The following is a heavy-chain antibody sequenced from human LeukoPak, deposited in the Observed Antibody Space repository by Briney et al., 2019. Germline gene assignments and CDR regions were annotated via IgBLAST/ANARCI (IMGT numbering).Heavy chain of an antibody. CDR2: INPSGGGT. D-gene: IGHD3-22*01. J-gene: IGHJ4*02. CDR1: GYTFTSYY. V-gene: IGHV1-46*01. CDR3: ARDRYYYDSSGYIRGISFDY. Sequence: ASVKVSCKASGYTFTSYYMHWVRQAPGQGLEWMGIINPSGGGTSYAQKFQGRVTMTRDTSTSTVYMELSSLRSEGTAVYYCARDRYYYDSSGYIRGISFDYWGQGTLVTVSS.